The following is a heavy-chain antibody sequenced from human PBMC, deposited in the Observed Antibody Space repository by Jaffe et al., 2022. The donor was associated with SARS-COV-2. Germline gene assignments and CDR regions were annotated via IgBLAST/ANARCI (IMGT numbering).Heavy chain of an antibody. J-gene: IGHJ3*02. Sequence: EVQLVESGGGLVQPGGSLRLSCAASGFTFSSYEMNWVRQAPGKGLEWVSYISSSGSTIYYADSVKGRFTISRDNAKNSLYLQMNSLRAEDTAVYYCARTVQDAFDIWGQGTMVTVSS. CDR3: ARTVQDAFDI. CDR2: ISSSGSTI. V-gene: IGHV3-48*03. CDR1: GFTFSSYE. D-gene: IGHD6-6*01.